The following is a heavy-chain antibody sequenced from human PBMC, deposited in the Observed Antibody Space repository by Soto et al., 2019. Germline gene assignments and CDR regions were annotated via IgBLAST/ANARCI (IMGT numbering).Heavy chain of an antibody. J-gene: IGHJ3*02. CDR2: IYTSGST. CDR3: ARDFTTADAFDI. D-gene: IGHD1-1*01. V-gene: IGHV4-4*07. Sequence: SETLSLTCTVSGGSISSYYWSWIRQPAGKGLEWIGRIYTSGSTNYNPSLKSRVTMSVDTSKNQFSLKLSSVTAADTTVYYCARDFTTADAFDIWGQGTMVTVSS. CDR1: GGSISSYY.